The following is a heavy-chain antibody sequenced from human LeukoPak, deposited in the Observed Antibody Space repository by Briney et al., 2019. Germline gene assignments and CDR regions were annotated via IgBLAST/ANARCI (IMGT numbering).Heavy chain of an antibody. J-gene: IGHJ6*02. CDR3: ARGPGYCSSTSCRYYYYYYGMDV. D-gene: IGHD2-2*03. CDR1: GGSISSGGHY. V-gene: IGHV4-31*03. Sequence: SETLSLTCTVSGGSISSGGHYWSWIRQHPGKGLEWIGYIYYSGSTYYNPSLKSRVTISVDTSKNQFSLKLSSVSAADTAVYYCARGPGYCSSTSCRYYYYYYGMDVWGQGTTVTVSS. CDR2: IYYSGST.